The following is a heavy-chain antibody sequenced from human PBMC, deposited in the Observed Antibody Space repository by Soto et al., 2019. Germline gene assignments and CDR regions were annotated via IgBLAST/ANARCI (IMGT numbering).Heavy chain of an antibody. CDR3: ATSYGSGSQAFDF. Sequence: QVQLVQSGAELRKPGSSVRVSCKASADTFNFYTINWVRQAPGKGLEWMGRTIPMLRMSNYALKFQGRPSITADKSTSTAYMDLNSLKSEDTAMYYCATSYGSGSQAFDFWGQGTLVTVSS. J-gene: IGHJ4*02. CDR1: ADTFNFYT. D-gene: IGHD3-10*01. CDR2: TIPMLRMS. V-gene: IGHV1-69*02.